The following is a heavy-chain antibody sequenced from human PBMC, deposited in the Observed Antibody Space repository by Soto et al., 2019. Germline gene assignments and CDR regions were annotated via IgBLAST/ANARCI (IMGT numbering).Heavy chain of an antibody. Sequence: SSVKVSCKSSGGTFSSYAISWVRQAPGQGLEWMGGVIPVFGLATYAQKVQGRVTITADKSTNTAYMEVSSLRSEDTAVYYCARGKSYYGSGKGIYEYYSLDVWRQGTTVTVSS. J-gene: IGHJ6*02. CDR3: ARGKSYYGSGKGIYEYYSLDV. D-gene: IGHD3-10*01. CDR2: VIPVFGLA. CDR1: GGTFSSYA. V-gene: IGHV1-69*10.